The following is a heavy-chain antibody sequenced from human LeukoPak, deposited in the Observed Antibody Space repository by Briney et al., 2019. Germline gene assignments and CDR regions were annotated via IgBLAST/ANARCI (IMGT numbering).Heavy chain of an antibody. CDR2: MNPNSGNT. J-gene: IGHJ4*02. CDR3: ARTFWSGYYDY. V-gene: IGHV1-8*03. D-gene: IGHD3-3*01. CDR1: GYTFTSYD. Sequence: ASVKVSCKASGYTFTSYDINWVRQATGRGLEWMGWMNPNSGNTGYAQKFQGRVTITRNTSISTAYMELSSLRSEDTAVYYCARTFWSGYYDYWGQGTLVTVSS.